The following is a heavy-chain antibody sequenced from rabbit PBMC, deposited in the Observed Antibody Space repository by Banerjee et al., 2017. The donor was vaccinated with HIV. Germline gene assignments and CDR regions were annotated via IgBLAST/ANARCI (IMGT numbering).Heavy chain of an antibody. J-gene: IGHJ4*01. CDR2: IYVGSSGST. Sequence: QEQLEESGGDLVKPEGSLTLTCTASGFSFSSKYVMCWVRQAPGKRPEWIGCIYVGSSGSTWYASWVNGRFTISRSTSLNTVDLKMTSLTAADTASYFCARDLAGVIGWNFDLWGPGTLVTVS. D-gene: IGHD4-1*01. CDR1: GFSFSSKYV. CDR3: ARDLAGVIGWNFDL. V-gene: IGHV1S43*01.